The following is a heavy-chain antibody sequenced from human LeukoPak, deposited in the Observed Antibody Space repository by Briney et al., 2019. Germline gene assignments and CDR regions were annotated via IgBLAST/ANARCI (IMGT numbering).Heavy chain of an antibody. CDR2: FDPEDGET. CDR3: ATDLKRSSSWSREGMDV. Sequence: ASVKVSCKVSGYTLTELSMHWVRQAPGKGLEWMGGFDPEDGETIYAQKFQGRVTMTEDTSTDTAYMELSSLRSEGTALYYCATDLKRSSSWSREGMDVWGQGTTVTVSS. J-gene: IGHJ6*02. CDR1: GYTLTELS. V-gene: IGHV1-24*01. D-gene: IGHD6-13*01.